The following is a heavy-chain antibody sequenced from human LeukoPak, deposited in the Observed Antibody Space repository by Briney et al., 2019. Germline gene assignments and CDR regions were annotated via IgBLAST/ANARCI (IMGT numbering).Heavy chain of an antibody. D-gene: IGHD3-22*01. J-gene: IGHJ2*01. V-gene: IGHV4-61*01. CDR1: GASISTGSYY. CDR3: ARDLDFYDSSGSPPRYFDL. CDR2: IYYSGST. Sequence: PSETLSLTCTVSGASISTGSYYWSWIRQPPGKGLAWIGYIYYSGSTNYNPSLKSRVTISVDTSKNQFSLKLSSVTAADTAVYYCARDLDFYDSSGSPPRYFDLWGRGTLVTVSS.